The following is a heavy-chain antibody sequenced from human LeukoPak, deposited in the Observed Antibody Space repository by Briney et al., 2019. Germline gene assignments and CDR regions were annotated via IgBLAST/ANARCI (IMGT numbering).Heavy chain of an antibody. V-gene: IGHV3-21*04. D-gene: IGHD5-18*01. Sequence: GGSLRLSCAASGFTFSSYSMNWVRQAPGKGLEWVSSISSSSSYIYYADSVKGRFTISRDNSKNTLYLQMNSLRAEDTAVYYCAKDTASSWWYFDLWGRGTLVTVSS. CDR1: GFTFSSYS. CDR3: AKDTASSWWYFDL. J-gene: IGHJ2*01. CDR2: ISSSSSYI.